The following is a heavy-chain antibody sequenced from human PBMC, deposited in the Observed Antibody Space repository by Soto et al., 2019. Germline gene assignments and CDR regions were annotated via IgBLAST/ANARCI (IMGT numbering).Heavy chain of an antibody. CDR1: GGSISSGGYY. Sequence: QVQLQESGPGLVKPSQTLSLTCTVSGGSISSGGYYWSWIRQHPGKGLEWIGYIYYSGSTYYNPYLKSRVTIAVDTSKNQFSLKLSSVTAADTAVYYCARGTTVTSYYFDYWGQGTLVTVSS. CDR3: ARGTTVTSYYFDY. CDR2: IYYSGST. J-gene: IGHJ4*02. D-gene: IGHD4-17*01. V-gene: IGHV4-31*03.